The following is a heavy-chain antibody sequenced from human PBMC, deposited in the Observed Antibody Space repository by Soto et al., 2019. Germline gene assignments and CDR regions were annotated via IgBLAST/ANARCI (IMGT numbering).Heavy chain of an antibody. CDR2: IDHDGPT. V-gene: IGHV3-74*01. CDR3: VRYSHGDY. CDR1: GFTFSNYW. D-gene: IGHD1-26*01. J-gene: IGHJ4*02. Sequence: EVQLVESGGALVQPGGSLRLSGAGSGFTFSNYWMHWVRQAPGKGLEWVSRIDHDGPTDYADSVRGRFTISRDNAENTLYLQMNSLRPEDTSVYYCVRYSHGDYWGQGTLVTVSS.